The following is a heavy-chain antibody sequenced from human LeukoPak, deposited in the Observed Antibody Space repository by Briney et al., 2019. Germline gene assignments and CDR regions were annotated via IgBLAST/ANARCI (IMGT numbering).Heavy chain of an antibody. V-gene: IGHV4-61*02. D-gene: IGHD4-11*01. CDR3: ARDHDYPDP. Sequence: KTSQTLSLTCTVSGGSISSGSYYWSWIRQPAGKGLEWIGRIYTSGSTNYNPSLKSRVTISVDPSKNQFSLKLSPVTAADTAVYYCARDHDYPDPWGQGTLVTVSS. CDR1: GGSISSGSYY. CDR2: IYTSGST. J-gene: IGHJ5*02.